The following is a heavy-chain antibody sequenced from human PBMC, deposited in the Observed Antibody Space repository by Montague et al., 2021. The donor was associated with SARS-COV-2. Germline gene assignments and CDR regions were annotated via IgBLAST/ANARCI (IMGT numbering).Heavy chain of an antibody. V-gene: IGHV4-61*02. Sequence: TLSLTCTVSGGSISSGSYYWSWIRQPAGKGLEWIGRIYTSGSTNYNPPLKSRVTISVDTSKNQFSLKLSSVTAADTAVYYCARDVLLWFGELSFLDVWGKGTTVTVSS. D-gene: IGHD3-10*01. J-gene: IGHJ6*04. CDR2: IYTSGST. CDR3: ARDVLLWFGELSFLDV. CDR1: GGSISSGSYY.